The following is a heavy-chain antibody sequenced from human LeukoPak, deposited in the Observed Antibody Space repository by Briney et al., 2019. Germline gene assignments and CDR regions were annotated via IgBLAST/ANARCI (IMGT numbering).Heavy chain of an antibody. D-gene: IGHD3-22*01. CDR2: IYSSGST. J-gene: IGHJ3*02. V-gene: IGHV4-61*02. CDR3: ARVDMIVVVGDAFDI. Sequence: PSETLSLTCTVSGGSISSGSYYWSWIRQPAGKGLEWIGRIYSSGSTNYNPSLKSRVTITVDTSKNQFSLKLSSVTAADTAVYYCARVDMIVVVGDAFDIWGQGTMVTVSS. CDR1: GGSISSGSYY.